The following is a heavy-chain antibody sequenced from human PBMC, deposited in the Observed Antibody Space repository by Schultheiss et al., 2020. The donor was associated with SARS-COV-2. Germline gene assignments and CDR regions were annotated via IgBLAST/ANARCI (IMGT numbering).Heavy chain of an antibody. CDR3: TRDLGGLGPFDY. Sequence: GGSLRLSCTVSGFTFGDYAMTWVRQAPGKGLEWVGFIRSKAYGGTTEYAASVKGRFTISRDDSKSIAYLQMNSLKTEDTAVYYCTRDLGGLGPFDYWGQGTLVTVSS. CDR2: IRSKAYGGTT. V-gene: IGHV3-49*04. J-gene: IGHJ4*02. CDR1: GFTFGDYA. D-gene: IGHD3-16*01.